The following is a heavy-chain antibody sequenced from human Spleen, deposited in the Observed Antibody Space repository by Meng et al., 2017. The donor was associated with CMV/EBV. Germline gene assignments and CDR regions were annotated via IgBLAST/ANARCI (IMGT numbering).Heavy chain of an antibody. Sequence: GESLKISCAASGFIFSSYSMNWVRQAPGKGLEWVANIKQGGSEEYYVDSVKGRFTISRDDAKNSLYLQMNNLRAEDTAVYYCASVHRGDYFDFWGQGTLVTVSS. D-gene: IGHD1-1*01. J-gene: IGHJ4*02. CDR3: ASVHRGDYFDF. CDR2: IKQGGSEE. CDR1: GFIFSSYS. V-gene: IGHV3-7*01.